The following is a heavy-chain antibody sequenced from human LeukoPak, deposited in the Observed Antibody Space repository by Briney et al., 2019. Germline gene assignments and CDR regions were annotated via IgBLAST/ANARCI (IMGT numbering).Heavy chain of an antibody. CDR2: ISSSSSYI. CDR3: ARDVSTGIAVAPDAFDI. CDR1: GFTFSSYS. Sequence: PGGSLRLSCAASGFTFSSYSMNWVRQAPGKGLEWVSSISSSSSYIYYADSVKGRFTISRDNAKNSLYLQMNSLRAEDTAEYYCARDVSTGIAVAPDAFDIWGQGTMVTVSS. V-gene: IGHV3-21*01. J-gene: IGHJ3*02. D-gene: IGHD6-19*01.